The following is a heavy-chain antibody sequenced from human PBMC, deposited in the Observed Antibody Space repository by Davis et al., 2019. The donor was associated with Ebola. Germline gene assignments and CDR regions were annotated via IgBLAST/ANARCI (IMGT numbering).Heavy chain of an antibody. CDR2: IIPIFGTA. CDR1: GGTFSSYA. J-gene: IGHJ6*02. Sequence: AASVKVSCKASGGTFSSYAISWVRQAPGQGLEWMGGIIPIFGTANYAQKFQGRVTITADESTSTAYMELSSLRSEDTAVYYCARHGVYSSWLATDGMDVWGQGTTVTVSS. V-gene: IGHV1-69*13. D-gene: IGHD6-13*01. CDR3: ARHGVYSSWLATDGMDV.